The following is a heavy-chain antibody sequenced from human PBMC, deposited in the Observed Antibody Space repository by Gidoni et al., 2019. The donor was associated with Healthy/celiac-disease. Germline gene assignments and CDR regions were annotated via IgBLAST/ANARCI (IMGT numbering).Heavy chain of an antibody. V-gene: IGHV1-69*06. J-gene: IGHJ3*02. D-gene: IGHD2-2*01. CDR1: GGTFSSYA. CDR3: ARGEVHCSSTSCYPYDFDAFDI. Sequence: QVQLVQSGAEVKKPGSSVKVSCKASGGTFSSYAISWVRQAPGQGLEWMGGIIPIFGTANYAQKFQGRVTITADKSTSTAYMELSSLRSEDTAVYYCARGEVHCSSTSCYPYDFDAFDIWGQGTMVTVSS. CDR2: IIPIFGTA.